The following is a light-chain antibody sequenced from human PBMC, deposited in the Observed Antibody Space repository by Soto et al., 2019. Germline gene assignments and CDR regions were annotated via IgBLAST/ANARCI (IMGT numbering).Light chain of an antibody. CDR3: CSYAGTYNFWV. J-gene: IGLJ3*02. Sequence: QSALTQPRSVSGSPGQSVTISCTGTNSDIGGYNYVSWYQQHPGKAPKVMIYDVSRRPSGVPDRVSGSKSGNTASLTISGLQAEDEADYYCCSYAGTYNFWVFGGGTKLTVL. CDR2: DVS. V-gene: IGLV2-11*01. CDR1: NSDIGGYNY.